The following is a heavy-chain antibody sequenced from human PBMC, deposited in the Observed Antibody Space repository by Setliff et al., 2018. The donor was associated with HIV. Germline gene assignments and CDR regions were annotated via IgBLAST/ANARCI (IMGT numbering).Heavy chain of an antibody. V-gene: IGHV4-39*01. CDR1: SGSISSGTYY. Sequence: PSETLSLTCTVPSGSISSGTYYWSWIRQYPGKGLEWIGYIDYSGSTYYNPSLKSRFTISVDVSKNQFSLKLTSVTAADTAVYYCARHHELTAHGLFDSWGQGTLVTVSS. CDR2: IDYSGST. J-gene: IGHJ4*02. CDR3: ARHHELTAHGLFDS. D-gene: IGHD1-7*01.